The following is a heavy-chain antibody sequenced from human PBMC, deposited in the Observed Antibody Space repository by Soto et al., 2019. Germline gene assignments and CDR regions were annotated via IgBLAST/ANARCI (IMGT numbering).Heavy chain of an antibody. CDR1: GGSISSYY. Sequence: QVQLQESGPGLVKPSETLSLTCTVSGGSISSYYWSWIRQPPGKGLEWIGYIYYSGSTNYNPSLKRRVTMSVDTSKHQFSLKLSSVTAADTAVYYCARSRFWSGYYDYYYMDVWGKGTTVTVSS. J-gene: IGHJ6*03. CDR2: IYYSGST. D-gene: IGHD3-3*01. V-gene: IGHV4-59*01. CDR3: ARSRFWSGYYDYYYMDV.